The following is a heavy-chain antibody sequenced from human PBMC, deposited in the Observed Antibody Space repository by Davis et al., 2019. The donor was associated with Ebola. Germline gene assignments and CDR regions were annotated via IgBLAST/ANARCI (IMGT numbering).Heavy chain of an antibody. V-gene: IGHV3-7*01. CDR3: AREIANGHHGMDV. CDR2: INQYGGEE. J-gene: IGHJ6*02. CDR1: GFTFSSYW. D-gene: IGHD2-8*01. Sequence: GESLKISCAVSGFTFSSYWMSWVRQAPGKGLEWVANINQYGGEEYYVDSVKGRFTISRDNAKNSLYLHLHSVRAEDTAIYYCAREIANGHHGMDVWGQGTTITVSS.